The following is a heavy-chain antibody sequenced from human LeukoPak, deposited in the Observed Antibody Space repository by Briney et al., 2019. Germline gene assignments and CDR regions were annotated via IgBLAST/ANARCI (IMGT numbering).Heavy chain of an antibody. Sequence: GGSLRLSCAASGFTFSSYWMSWVRQAPGKGLEWVANIKQDGSEKYYVDSVKGRFTISRDNAKNSLYLQMNSLRAEDTAVYYCARKTDFGVVINAFDIWGQGTMVTVSS. V-gene: IGHV3-7*01. D-gene: IGHD3-3*01. CDR3: ARKTDFGVVINAFDI. CDR2: IKQDGSEK. CDR1: GFTFSSYW. J-gene: IGHJ3*02.